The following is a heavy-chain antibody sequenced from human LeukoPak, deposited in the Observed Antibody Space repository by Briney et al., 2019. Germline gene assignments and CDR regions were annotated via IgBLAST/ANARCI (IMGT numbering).Heavy chain of an antibody. CDR1: GYTFTTYY. V-gene: IGHV1-46*01. J-gene: IGHJ1*01. CDR3: ARGRSIAVRPGYFQY. CDR2: INPSAGST. D-gene: IGHD6-6*01. Sequence: ASVKVSCKASGYTFTTYYMHWVRQAPGQRLEWMGIINPSAGSTSYAQKFQGRVTMTRDTSTSTVYMELSSLTSEDTAVYYCARGRSIAVRPGYFQYWGQGTLVTVSS.